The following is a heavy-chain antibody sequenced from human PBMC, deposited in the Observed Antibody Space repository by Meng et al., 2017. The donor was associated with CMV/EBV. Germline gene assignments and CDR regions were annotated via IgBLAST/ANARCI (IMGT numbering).Heavy chain of an antibody. CDR2: ISGSGGST. V-gene: IGHV3-23*01. CDR3: AKDLIAAAPDAFDI. CDR1: GFTFSSYD. J-gene: IGHJ3*02. D-gene: IGHD6-13*01. Sequence: GESLKISCVASGFTFSSYDMSWVRQAPGKGLEWVSAISGSGGSTYYADSVKGRFTISRDNSKNTLYLQMNSLRAEDTAVYYCAKDLIAAAPDAFDIWGQGTMVTVSS.